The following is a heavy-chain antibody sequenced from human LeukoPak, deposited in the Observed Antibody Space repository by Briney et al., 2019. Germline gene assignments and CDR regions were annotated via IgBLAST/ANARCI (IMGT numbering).Heavy chain of an antibody. D-gene: IGHD2-8*01. J-gene: IGHJ4*02. Sequence: SETLPLTCGVAGYSISSDYYWGWIRQPPGKGLEWIGNIYHSGSTYYNPSLESRVTISIDTSKNQFTLKLSSVTAADTAVYYCARLFLMGSTPHYFDYWGQGTLVAVSS. CDR3: ARLFLMGSTPHYFDY. V-gene: IGHV4-38-2*01. CDR1: GYSISSDYY. CDR2: IYHSGST.